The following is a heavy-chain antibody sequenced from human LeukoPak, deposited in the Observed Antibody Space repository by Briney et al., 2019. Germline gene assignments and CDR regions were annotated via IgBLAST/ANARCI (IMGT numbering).Heavy chain of an antibody. CDR1: GGSISTNSW. J-gene: IGHJ6*02. Sequence: SETLSLTCAVSGGSISTNSWWTWVRQSPGKGLEWIGDIFHSGTANYNPSLKSRITVSVDKSRNQFSLTLRSVTAADTAVYYCARGELLWFGELSGYGMDVWGQGTTVTVSS. D-gene: IGHD3-10*01. CDR3: ARGELLWFGELSGYGMDV. V-gene: IGHV4-4*02. CDR2: IFHSGTA.